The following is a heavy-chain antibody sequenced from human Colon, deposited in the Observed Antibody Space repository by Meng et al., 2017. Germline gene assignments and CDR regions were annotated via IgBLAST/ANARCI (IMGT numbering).Heavy chain of an antibody. V-gene: IGHV4-4*02. D-gene: IGHD2-2*01. CDR2: IYHGGNT. CDR1: GGSINSSNW. CDR3: SRGVVAGAMVWFDP. J-gene: IGHJ5*02. Sequence: QVQLQESGPGLVKPLGTLPLTCAVSGGSINSSNWWLWVRHPPGKGLEWLGEIYHGGNTNYNPSLKSRVTLSLDKFKNQFSLRLTSVTAADTAMYYCSRGVVAGAMVWFDPWGPGTLVTVSS.